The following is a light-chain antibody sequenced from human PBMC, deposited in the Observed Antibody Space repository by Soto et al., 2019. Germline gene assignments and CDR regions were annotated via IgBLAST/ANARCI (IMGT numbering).Light chain of an antibody. V-gene: IGLV2-14*01. Sequence: QPVLTQPASVSGSPGQSITISCTGTSSDVGGYNYVSWFQHHPGKAPKLMIYEVSNRPSGVSNRFSGSKSGNTASLTISGLQAEDEADYYCTSYTTSSLWVFGGGTKLTVL. CDR1: SSDVGGYNY. J-gene: IGLJ3*02. CDR2: EVS. CDR3: TSYTTSSLWV.